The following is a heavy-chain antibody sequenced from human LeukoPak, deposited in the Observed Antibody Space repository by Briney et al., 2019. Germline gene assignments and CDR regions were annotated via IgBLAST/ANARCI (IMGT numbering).Heavy chain of an antibody. CDR3: AKVFGDWFFDL. CDR2: IRGSGGST. V-gene: IGHV3-23*01. CDR1: GFTFSSYG. Sequence: GGSLRLSCAASGFTFSSYGMHWVRQAPGKGLEWVSAIRGSGGSTYYADSVKGRFTISRDNSKNTLYLQMNSLRAEDTAIYYCAKVFGDWFFDLWGRGTLVTVSS. D-gene: IGHD3-16*01. J-gene: IGHJ2*01.